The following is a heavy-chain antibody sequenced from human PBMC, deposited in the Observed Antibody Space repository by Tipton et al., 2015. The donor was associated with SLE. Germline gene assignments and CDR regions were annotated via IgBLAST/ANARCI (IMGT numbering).Heavy chain of an antibody. CDR3: AGSYYDFWSADGGAFDI. Sequence: TLSLTCTVSGGSISSGSYYWSWIRQPPGKGLEWIGYIYYSGSTNYNPSLKSRVTISVDTSKNQFSLKLSSVTAADTAVYYCAGSYYDFWSADGGAFDIWGQGTMVTVSS. J-gene: IGHJ3*02. CDR2: IYYSGST. D-gene: IGHD3-3*01. CDR1: GGSISSGSYY. V-gene: IGHV4-61*01.